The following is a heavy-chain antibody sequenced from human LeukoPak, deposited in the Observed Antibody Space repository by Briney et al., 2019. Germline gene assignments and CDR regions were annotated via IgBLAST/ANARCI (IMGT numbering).Heavy chain of an antibody. J-gene: IGHJ4*02. D-gene: IGHD3-22*01. V-gene: IGHV3-23*01. CDR3: AKDLMITMIVVPNGY. CDR1: GFTFSSYA. Sequence: PGGSLRLSCAASGFTFSSYAMSWVRQAPGKGLEWVSAISGSGGSTYYADSVKGRFTISRDSSKNTLYLQMNSLRAEDTAVYYCAKDLMITMIVVPNGYWGQGTLVTVSS. CDR2: ISGSGGST.